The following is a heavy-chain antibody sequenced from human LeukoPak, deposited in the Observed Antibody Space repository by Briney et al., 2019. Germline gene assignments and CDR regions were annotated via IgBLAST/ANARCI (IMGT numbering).Heavy chain of an antibody. CDR2: IYTSGGT. CDR1: GGATSSGSYY. V-gene: IGHV4-61*02. CDR3: ARINVLQLGVFDY. Sequence: SETLSLTCTVSGGATSSGSYYWSWIRQPAAKGLEWVGRIYTSGGTNYNTSLKSRVTISVDTSKHQFSLKLSSVTAADTAVYYCARINVLQLGVFDYWGQGTLVTVSS. J-gene: IGHJ4*02. D-gene: IGHD6-13*01.